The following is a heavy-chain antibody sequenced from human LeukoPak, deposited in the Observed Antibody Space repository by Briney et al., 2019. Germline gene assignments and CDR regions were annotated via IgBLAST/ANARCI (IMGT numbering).Heavy chain of an antibody. Sequence: PSETLSLTCSVSGGSISSHYWSWIRQPPGGGLEWIGYIHYSEATHYNPSLESRVALSVDASKNPVSLNLSSVTAADRSVYYWPRHSRPTETCNYCEDYWGQGTLVSVSS. J-gene: IGHJ4*02. D-gene: IGHD2-21*01. CDR2: IHYSEAT. V-gene: IGHV4-59*08. CDR1: GGSISSHY. CDR3: PRHSRPTETCNYCEDY.